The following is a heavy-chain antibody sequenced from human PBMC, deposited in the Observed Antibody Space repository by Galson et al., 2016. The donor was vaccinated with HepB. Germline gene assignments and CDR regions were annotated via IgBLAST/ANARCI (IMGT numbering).Heavy chain of an antibody. CDR2: IYYVGST. D-gene: IGHD1-26*01. J-gene: IGHJ4*02. Sequence: SETLSLTCTVSGDSVGSSDYYWGWVRQPPGKGLEWIGNIYYVGSTYFNPSLKSRVTIKVETSKNQLSLKVDSVTATDTAAYYCATGIVGATPFFQYWGQGSLVTVSS. CDR1: GDSVGSSDYY. CDR3: ATGIVGATPFFQY. V-gene: IGHV4-39*01.